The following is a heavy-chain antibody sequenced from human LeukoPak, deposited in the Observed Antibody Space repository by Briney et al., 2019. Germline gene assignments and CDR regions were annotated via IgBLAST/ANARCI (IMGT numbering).Heavy chain of an antibody. CDR1: GFTFSTYG. CDR2: IQYDGGNK. CDR3: AAYHASGTLGYFQH. J-gene: IGHJ1*01. V-gene: IGHV3-30*02. D-gene: IGHD1-7*01. Sequence: PGGSLRLSCAASGFTFSTYGMHWVRQAPGKGLEWVAFIQYDGGNKYYADSVKGRFTISRDNSNNTLYLHMNTLRPDDTGIYYCAAYHASGTLGYFQHWGQGTLVTVSS.